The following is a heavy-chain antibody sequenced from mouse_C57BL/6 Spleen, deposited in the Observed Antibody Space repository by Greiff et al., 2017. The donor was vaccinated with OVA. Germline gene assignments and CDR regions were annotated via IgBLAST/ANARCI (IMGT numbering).Heavy chain of an antibody. Sequence: VQLQQSGAELVRPGSSVKLSCKASGYTFTSYWMHWVKQRPIQGLEWIGNIDPSDSETHYNQKFKDKATLTVDKSSSTAYMQLSSLTSEDSAVYYCARLGTADYWGQGTTLTVSS. D-gene: IGHD4-1*01. CDR2: IDPSDSET. V-gene: IGHV1-52*01. CDR3: ARLGTADY. CDR1: GYTFTSYW. J-gene: IGHJ2*01.